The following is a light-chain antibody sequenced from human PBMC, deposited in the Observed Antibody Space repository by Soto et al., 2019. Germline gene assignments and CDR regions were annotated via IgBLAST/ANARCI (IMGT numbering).Light chain of an antibody. Sequence: ALTQPPSASGSPGQSVTISCTGTSGDIGGYDYVSWYQQHPGKAPKLMIYEVTKRPLGVPDRFSGSKSGNTASLTVSGLQAEDEADYYCSSYAGSNNFVFGTGTKVT. CDR1: SGDIGGYDY. CDR2: EVT. J-gene: IGLJ1*01. V-gene: IGLV2-8*01. CDR3: SSYAGSNNFV.